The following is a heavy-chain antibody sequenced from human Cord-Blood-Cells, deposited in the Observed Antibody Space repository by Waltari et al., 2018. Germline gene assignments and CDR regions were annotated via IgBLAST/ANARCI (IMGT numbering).Heavy chain of an antibody. Sequence: QVQMVQSGAEVKKPGASVKVTCKVSGYTLTELSMHWVLQAPGKGLEWTGGFDPEDGETIYAQKFQGRVTMTEDTSTDTAYMELSSLRSEDTAVYYCAGTGYGSGSYPFDYWGQGTLVTVSS. J-gene: IGHJ4*02. CDR2: FDPEDGET. CDR3: AGTGYGSGSYPFDY. V-gene: IGHV1-24*01. CDR1: GYTLTELS. D-gene: IGHD3-10*01.